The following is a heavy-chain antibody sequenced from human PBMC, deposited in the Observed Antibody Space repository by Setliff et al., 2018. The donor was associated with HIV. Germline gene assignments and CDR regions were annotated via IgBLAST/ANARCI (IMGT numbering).Heavy chain of an antibody. CDR1: GGFIGTCY. Sequence: LSLTCTVSGGFIGTCYWSWIRQSPGKGLEWIGSVYYTGSTNYNPSLESRVTMSVDTSKNQFSLRLMSLTAADTAIYYCARGRVTLNGVAAGHHYMDVWGKGNTVTVSS. V-gene: IGHV4-59*13. D-gene: IGHD3-3*01. J-gene: IGHJ6*03. CDR3: ARGRVTLNGVAAGHHYMDV. CDR2: VYYTGST.